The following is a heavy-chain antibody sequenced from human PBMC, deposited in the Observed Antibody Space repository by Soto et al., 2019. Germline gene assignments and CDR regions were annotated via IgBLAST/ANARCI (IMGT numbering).Heavy chain of an antibody. CDR1: GGTFSNYD. J-gene: IGHJ4*02. V-gene: IGHV1-69*06. D-gene: IGHD3-3*01. CDR2: IISIFGTA. CDR3: AGGPVTAITIFGVGNHFDQ. Sequence: QVQLVQSGAEVKKPGSSVKVSCKASGGTFSNYDISWVRQAPGQGLEWVGGIISIFGTAKYAQKFQDRVTITADKSTSTAYMELNSLRSEDTAVYYCAGGPVTAITIFGVGNHFDQWGQGTLVTVSS.